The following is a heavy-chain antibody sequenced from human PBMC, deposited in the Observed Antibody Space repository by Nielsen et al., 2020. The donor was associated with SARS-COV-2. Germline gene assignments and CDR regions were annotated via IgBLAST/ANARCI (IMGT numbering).Heavy chain of an antibody. CDR1: GFTFSSYE. D-gene: IGHD1-1*01. V-gene: IGHV3-48*03. J-gene: IGHJ4*02. CDR3: AREGNWNPFDY. Sequence: GESLKISCAASGFTFSSYEMNWVRQAPGKGLEWVSYISSSGSTIYYADSVKGRFTISRDNAKNSLYLRMNSLRAEDTAVYYCAREGNWNPFDYWGQGTLVTVSS. CDR2: ISSSGSTI.